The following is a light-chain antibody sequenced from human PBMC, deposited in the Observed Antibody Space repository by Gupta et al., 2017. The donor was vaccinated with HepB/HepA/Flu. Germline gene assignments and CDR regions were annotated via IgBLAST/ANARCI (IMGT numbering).Light chain of an antibody. CDR3: QQRDSTLWT. Sequence: DIQMTQSPSSLSASVGDRVTITCRAGQTIISYLNWYQQKPGKAPKLLIYAATSLQSGVPSRFSGSGSGTDFTLTISSLQPEDFATYYCQQRDSTLWTFGQGTKVEIK. CDR1: QTIISY. CDR2: AAT. J-gene: IGKJ1*01. V-gene: IGKV1-39*01.